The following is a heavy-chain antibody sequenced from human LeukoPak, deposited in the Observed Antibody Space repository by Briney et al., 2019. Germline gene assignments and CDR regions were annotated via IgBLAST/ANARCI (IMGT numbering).Heavy chain of an antibody. CDR1: GFTFSIYW. V-gene: IGHV3-7*04. Sequence: GGSLRLSCAASGFTFSIYWMNWVRQAPGKGLEWVASINQDGSEKYYVDSVKGRFTISRDNGKNSLFLQMTSLRVEDTAIYYCAKDNPVLEYWGQGTLVTVSS. CDR2: INQDGSEK. J-gene: IGHJ4*02. CDR3: AKDNPVLEY.